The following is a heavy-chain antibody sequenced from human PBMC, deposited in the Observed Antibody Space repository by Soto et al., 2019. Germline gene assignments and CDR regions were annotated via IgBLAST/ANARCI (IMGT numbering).Heavy chain of an antibody. D-gene: IGHD4-17*01. CDR3: ARQGGNYGDYVFAY. CDR1: GGSISSSSYY. V-gene: IGHV4-39*01. Sequence: QLLESGPGLVKPSETLSLTCTVSGGSISSSSYYWGWIRQPPGKGLEWIGSIYYSGSTYYNPSLKSRVTISVDTSKNQCSLKLSSVTAADTAVYYCARQGGNYGDYVFAYWGQGTLVTVSS. CDR2: IYYSGST. J-gene: IGHJ4*02.